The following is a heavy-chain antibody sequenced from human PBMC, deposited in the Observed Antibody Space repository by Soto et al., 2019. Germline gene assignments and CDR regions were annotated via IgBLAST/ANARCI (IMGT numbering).Heavy chain of an antibody. V-gene: IGHV4-30-4*01. J-gene: IGHJ5*02. CDR3: ARDRTPTVVTTRSWFVP. CDR2: IYYSGST. CDR1: GGSISRGDYY. Sequence: SETLSLNRTVSGGSISRGDYYWGWLRQPPGKGLEWIGYIYYSGSTYYNPSLKSRVTISVDTSKNQFSLKLSSVTAADTAVYYCARDRTPTVVTTRSWFVPWGQGTLVTVSS. D-gene: IGHD2-21*02.